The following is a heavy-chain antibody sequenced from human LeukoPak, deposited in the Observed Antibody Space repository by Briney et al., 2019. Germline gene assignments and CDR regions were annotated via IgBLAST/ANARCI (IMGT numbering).Heavy chain of an antibody. J-gene: IGHJ3*02. D-gene: IGHD6-19*01. Sequence: GASVKVSCKSSGGTFSSYAISWVRQAPGQGLEWIGRIIPILDIADYAQKFQGRVTITADKSTSTAYVELSSLRSEDTDVYYCARLYRGWNDAFDIWGQGTMVTVSS. CDR3: ARLYRGWNDAFDI. CDR1: GGTFSSYA. CDR2: IIPILDIA. V-gene: IGHV1-69*04.